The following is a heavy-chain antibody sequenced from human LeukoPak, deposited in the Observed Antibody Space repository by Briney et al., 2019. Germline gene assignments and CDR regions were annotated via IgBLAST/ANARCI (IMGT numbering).Heavy chain of an antibody. J-gene: IGHJ4*02. V-gene: IGHV4-59*05. Sequence: SETLSLTCSVSGGSINSYFWSWIRQPPGKGLEWIGSIYYSGSTYYNPSLMSRVTISVDTSENQFSLKLSSVTAADTAVYYCASGYFGFGFWGQGTLVTVSS. CDR3: ASGYFGFGF. D-gene: IGHD3-22*01. CDR1: GGSINSYF. CDR2: IYYSGST.